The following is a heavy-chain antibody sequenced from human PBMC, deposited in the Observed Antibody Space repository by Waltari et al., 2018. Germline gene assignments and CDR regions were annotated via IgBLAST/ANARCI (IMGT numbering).Heavy chain of an antibody. J-gene: IGHJ5*02. Sequence: QVQLQESGPGLVKPSETLSLTCTVSGGSISRYYWSWIRPPPGQGLEWIGYIYYSGSTNYNPSLKSRVTISVDTSKNQFSLKLSSVTAADTAVYYCARGGGFGPWDSSSSQGFDPWGQGTLVTVSS. CDR3: ARGGGFGPWDSSSSQGFDP. CDR1: GGSISRYY. CDR2: IYYSGST. V-gene: IGHV4-59*01. D-gene: IGHD6-6*01.